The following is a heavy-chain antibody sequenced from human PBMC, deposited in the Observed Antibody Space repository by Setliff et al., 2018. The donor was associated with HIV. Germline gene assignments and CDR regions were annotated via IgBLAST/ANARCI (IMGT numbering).Heavy chain of an antibody. Sequence: GGSLRLSCAASGFTFSSYWMSWVRQAPGKGLEWVANIKQDGSEKYYVDSVKGRFTISRDNAKNSLYLQMNSLRAEDTAVYYCARWHPPYGFWEEDYWGQGTLVTVSS. V-gene: IGHV3-7*03. CDR3: ARWHPPYGFWEEDY. CDR2: IKQDGSEK. D-gene: IGHD3-10*01. CDR1: GFTFSSYW. J-gene: IGHJ4*02.